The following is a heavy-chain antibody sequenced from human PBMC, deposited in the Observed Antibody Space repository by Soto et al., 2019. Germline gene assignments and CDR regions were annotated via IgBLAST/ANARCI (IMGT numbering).Heavy chain of an antibody. Sequence: GASVKVSCKASGGTFSSYAISWVRQAPGQGLEWMGGIIPIFGTANYAQKFQGRVTITADESTSTAYMELSSLRSEDTAVYYCSYYDFWSGYHGPPDYYYYGMDVWGQGTTVTVAS. D-gene: IGHD3-3*01. CDR1: GGTFSSYA. V-gene: IGHV1-69*13. J-gene: IGHJ6*02. CDR2: IIPIFGTA. CDR3: SYYDFWSGYHGPPDYYYYGMDV.